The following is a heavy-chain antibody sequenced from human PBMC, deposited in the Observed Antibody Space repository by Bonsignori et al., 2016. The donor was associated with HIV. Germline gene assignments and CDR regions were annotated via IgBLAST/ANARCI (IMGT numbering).Heavy chain of an antibody. Sequence: QVQLQQWGAGLLKPSETLSLTCAVYSGTFTSSYWTWIRQSPGKGVELIGEINHSGKADYNPSLKGRVTISVDTSKKQFSLRLTSVTAADTAVYYCTRRPHGWTRTYFDYWGQGTLVTVSS. CDR3: TRRPHGWTRTYFDY. CDR2: INHSGKA. CDR1: SGTFTSSY. V-gene: IGHV4-34*01. J-gene: IGHJ4*02. D-gene: IGHD6-19*01.